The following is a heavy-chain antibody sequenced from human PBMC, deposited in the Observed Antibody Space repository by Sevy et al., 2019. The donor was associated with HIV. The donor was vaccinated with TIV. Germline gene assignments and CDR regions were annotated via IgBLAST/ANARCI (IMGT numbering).Heavy chain of an antibody. Sequence: SETLSPICTVSGGSISTSSYYWAWVRQPPGKGLEWIGSIYYSGRTYYNPSLKSRVTISVDRSKNQFSLNLRSVTAADTAAYYCARPDSYSYYGMDVWGQGTTVTVSS. V-gene: IGHV4-39*01. D-gene: IGHD3-22*01. CDR2: IYYSGRT. CDR3: ARPDSYSYYGMDV. J-gene: IGHJ6*02. CDR1: GGSISTSSYY.